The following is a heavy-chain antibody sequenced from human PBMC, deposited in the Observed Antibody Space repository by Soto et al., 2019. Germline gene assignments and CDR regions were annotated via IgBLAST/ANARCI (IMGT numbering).Heavy chain of an antibody. CDR2: VSPNGQGI. J-gene: IGHJ4*02. CDR1: GFTLGRYG. V-gene: IGHV3-23*01. CDR3: AKDRDYPRDYFHY. Sequence: PGGSLRLSCAASGFTLGRYGMSWVRQSPGKGLEWVSAVSPNGQGIYYADSVRGRFTISRDFSKNTVFLHMDSLRAEDTAVYYCAKDRDYPRDYFHYWGQGTLVTVS. D-gene: IGHD3-10*01.